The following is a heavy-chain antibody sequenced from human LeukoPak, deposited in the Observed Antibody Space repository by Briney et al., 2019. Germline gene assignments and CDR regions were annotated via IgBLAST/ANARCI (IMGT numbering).Heavy chain of an antibody. Sequence: SETLSLTCSVSGDSISYFYWSWIRQAAGKGLEWIGRISSSGSTNYNPSLKSRVTISVDTSKDQFSLKLTSVTAADTAVYYCARSPYSSSWYPFAPWGQGTLVTVSS. CDR3: ARSPYSSSWYPFAP. CDR2: ISSSGST. V-gene: IGHV4-4*07. D-gene: IGHD6-13*01. CDR1: GDSISYFY. J-gene: IGHJ5*02.